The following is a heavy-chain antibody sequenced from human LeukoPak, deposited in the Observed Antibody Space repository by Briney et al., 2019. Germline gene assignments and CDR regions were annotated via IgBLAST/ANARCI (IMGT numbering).Heavy chain of an antibody. CDR3: ARGRSEQQLADAFDI. J-gene: IGHJ3*02. Sequence: GGSLRLSCAASGFTFSSYEMNWVRQAPGKGLEWASYISSSGSTIYYADSVKGRFTISRDNAKNSLYLQMNSLRAEDTAVYYCARGRSEQQLADAFDIWGQGTMVTVSS. D-gene: IGHD6-13*01. V-gene: IGHV3-48*03. CDR1: GFTFSSYE. CDR2: ISSSGSTI.